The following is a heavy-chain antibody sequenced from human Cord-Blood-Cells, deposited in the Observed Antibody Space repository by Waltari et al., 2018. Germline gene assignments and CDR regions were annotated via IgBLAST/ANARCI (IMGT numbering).Heavy chain of an antibody. CDR2: IRSKAYGGTT. CDR3: TRADGMITFGGVIVADY. Sequence: EVQLVESGGGLVKPGRSLRLSCTASGFTFGVYAMSWFRQAPGKGQGWVGFIRSKAYGGTTEYAASVKGRFTISRDDSKSIAYLQMNSLKTEDTAVYYCTRADGMITFGGVIVADYWGQGTLVTVSS. J-gene: IGHJ4*02. V-gene: IGHV3-49*05. CDR1: GFTFGVYA. D-gene: IGHD3-16*02.